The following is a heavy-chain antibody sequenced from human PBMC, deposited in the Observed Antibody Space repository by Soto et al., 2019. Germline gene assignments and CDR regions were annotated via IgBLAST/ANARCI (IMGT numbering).Heavy chain of an antibody. CDR2: ITKNSDRT. CDR3: AEGGFYDGFDY. CDR1: GFTFTNFA. V-gene: IGHV3-23*01. D-gene: IGHD5-12*01. Sequence: EVQLLESGGGLVQPGGSLRLSCAASGFTFTNFAMSWVRQAPGKGLEWVYSITKNSDRTFYAASVKGRFTISRDNSKNMVFLQLNSLRDGDTALYYCAEGGFYDGFDYWGQGILVTVSS. J-gene: IGHJ4*02.